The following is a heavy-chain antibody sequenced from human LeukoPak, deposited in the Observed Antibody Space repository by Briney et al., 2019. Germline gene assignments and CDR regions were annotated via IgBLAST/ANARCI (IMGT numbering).Heavy chain of an antibody. V-gene: IGHV4-59*01. Sequence: PSETLSLTCTVSGGSISSYYWSWIRQPPGKGLEWIGYIYHSGSTNYNPSLKSRVTISVDTSKNQFSLKLSSVTAADTAVYYCAKVVFGVVITSNWFDPWGQGTLVTVSS. CDR1: GGSISSYY. CDR2: IYHSGST. J-gene: IGHJ5*02. CDR3: AKVVFGVVITSNWFDP. D-gene: IGHD3-3*01.